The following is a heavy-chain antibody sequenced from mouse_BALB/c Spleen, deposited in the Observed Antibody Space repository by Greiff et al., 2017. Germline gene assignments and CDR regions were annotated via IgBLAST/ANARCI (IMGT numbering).Heavy chain of an antibody. CDR2: IWAGGST. Sequence: QVQLQQSGPGLVAPSQSLSITCTVSGFSLTSYGVHWVRQPPGKGLEWLGVIWAGGSTNYNSALMSRLSISKDNSKSQVFLKMNSLQTDDTAMYYCARDEGHYYGPIDYWGQGTTLTVSA. V-gene: IGHV2-9*02. D-gene: IGHD1-2*01. J-gene: IGHJ2*01. CDR3: ARDEGHYYGPIDY. CDR1: GFSLTSYG.